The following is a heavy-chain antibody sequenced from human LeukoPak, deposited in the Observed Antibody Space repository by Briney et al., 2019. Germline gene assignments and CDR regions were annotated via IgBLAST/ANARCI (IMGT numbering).Heavy chain of an antibody. CDR1: GFTFSTYG. CDR2: IRYDGGNK. V-gene: IGHV3-30*02. J-gene: IGHJ4*02. CDR3: ARIMGPYYYDSSGYYPEEY. Sequence: GGSLRLSCAASGFTFSTYGMHWVRQTPAKGLEWVAFIRYDGGNKYYADSVKGRFTISRDNSKNTLYLQMNSLRAEDTAVYYCARIMGPYYYDSSGYYPEEYWGQGTLVTVSS. D-gene: IGHD3-22*01.